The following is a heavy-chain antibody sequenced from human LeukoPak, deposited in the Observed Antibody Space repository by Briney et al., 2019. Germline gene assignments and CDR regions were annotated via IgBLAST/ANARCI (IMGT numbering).Heavy chain of an antibody. CDR1: GFTFSSYG. D-gene: IGHD5-24*01. CDR2: IRYDGSNK. J-gene: IGHJ4*02. Sequence: GGSLRLSCAASGFTFSSYGMHWVRQAPGKGLEWVAFIRYDGSNKYYADSVTGRFTISRDNAKNSLYLQMNSLRAEDTAVYYCARAEMTTITYPDYWGQGTPVTVSS. CDR3: ARAEMTTITYPDY. V-gene: IGHV3-30*02.